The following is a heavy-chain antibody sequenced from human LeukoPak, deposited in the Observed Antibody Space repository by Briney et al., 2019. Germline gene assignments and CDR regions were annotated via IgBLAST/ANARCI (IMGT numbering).Heavy chain of an antibody. D-gene: IGHD3-9*01. CDR1: GFNFDQYA. Sequence: PGGSLRLSCVASGFNFDQYAMFWVRQAPGKGLEWVTGITWNSGTIAYADSVKGRFTISRDNSKNTLYLQMNSLRAEDTAVYYCARWILTDYWGQGTLVTVSS. CDR2: ITWNSGTI. J-gene: IGHJ4*02. CDR3: ARWILTDY. V-gene: IGHV3-9*01.